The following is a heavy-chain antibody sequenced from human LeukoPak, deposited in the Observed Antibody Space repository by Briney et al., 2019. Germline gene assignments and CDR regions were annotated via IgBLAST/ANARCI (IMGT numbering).Heavy chain of an antibody. V-gene: IGHV4-59*12. Sequence: PSETLSLTCTVSGGSISSYYWSWIRQPPGKGLEWIGYIYYSGSTYYNPSLKSRVTISVDTSKNQFSLKLSSVTAADTAVYYCARDSAMAVGGFDYWGQGTLVTVSS. CDR3: ARDSAMAVGGFDY. D-gene: IGHD5-18*01. J-gene: IGHJ4*02. CDR2: IYYSGST. CDR1: GGSISSYY.